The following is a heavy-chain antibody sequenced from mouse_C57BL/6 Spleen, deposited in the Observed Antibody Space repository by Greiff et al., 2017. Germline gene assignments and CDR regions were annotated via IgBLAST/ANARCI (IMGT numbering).Heavy chain of an antibody. J-gene: IGHJ2*01. CDR1: GYTFTTYP. CDR3: ARGSKYGGYFFDY. D-gene: IGHD2-5*01. V-gene: IGHV1-47*01. Sequence: QVQLQQSGAELVKPGASVKMSCKASGYTFTTYPIEWMKQNHGKSLEWIGNFHPYTDDTTYNEKFKGKATLTVEKSSSTVYLELSRLRSDYAAVYYCARGSKYGGYFFDYWGQGTTLTVSA. CDR2: FHPYTDDT.